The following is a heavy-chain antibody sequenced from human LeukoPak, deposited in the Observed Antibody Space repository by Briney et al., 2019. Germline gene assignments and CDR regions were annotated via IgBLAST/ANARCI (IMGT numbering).Heavy chain of an antibody. V-gene: IGHV3-74*01. J-gene: IGHJ5*02. D-gene: IGHD3-10*01. Sequence: GGSLRLSCAASGFTFSSYWMHWVRQAPGKGLVWVSRINSDGSSTSYADSVKGRFTISRDNAKNTLYLQMNSLRAEDTAVYYCARDYGSGGGYNWFDPWGQGTLVIVSS. CDR3: ARDYGSGGGYNWFDP. CDR1: GFTFSSYW. CDR2: INSDGSST.